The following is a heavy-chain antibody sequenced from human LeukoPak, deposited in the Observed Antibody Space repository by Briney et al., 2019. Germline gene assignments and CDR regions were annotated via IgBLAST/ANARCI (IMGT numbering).Heavy chain of an antibody. Sequence: GGSLRLSCAASGFTFSSYAMHWVRQAPGKGLEWVSGISWNSGSIGYADSVKGRFTISRDNAKNSLYLQMNSLRAEDTALYYCAKAGYSSGWGINAFDIWGQGTMVTVSS. D-gene: IGHD6-19*01. J-gene: IGHJ3*02. CDR3: AKAGYSSGWGINAFDI. CDR1: GFTFSSYA. V-gene: IGHV3-9*01. CDR2: ISWNSGSI.